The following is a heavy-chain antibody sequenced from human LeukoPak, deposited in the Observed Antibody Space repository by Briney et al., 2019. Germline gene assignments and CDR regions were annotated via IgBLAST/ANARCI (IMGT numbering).Heavy chain of an antibody. J-gene: IGHJ3*02. CDR3: AKDDCSSTSCYTHPDAFDI. V-gene: IGHV3-21*01. D-gene: IGHD2-2*02. Sequence: GGSLRLSCAASGFTFSSYSMNWVRQAPGKGLEWVSSISSSSSYIYYADSVKGRFTISRDNSKNTLYLQMNSLRAEDTAVYYCAKDDCSSTSCYTHPDAFDIWGQGTMVTVSS. CDR2: ISSSSSYI. CDR1: GFTFSSYS.